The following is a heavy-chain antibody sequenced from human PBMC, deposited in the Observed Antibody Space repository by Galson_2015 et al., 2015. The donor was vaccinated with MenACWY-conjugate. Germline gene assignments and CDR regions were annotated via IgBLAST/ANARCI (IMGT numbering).Heavy chain of an antibody. CDR2: IKQDGSEK. V-gene: IGHV3-7*03. D-gene: IGHD6-19*01. Sequence: SLRLSCAASGFTFSSYWMTWVRQAPGKGLEWVANIKQDGSEKYYVDSVMGRFTISRDSAEYSVYLQMNSLRPDDTAVCYCARAGGGSGWYWDYWGQGALVTVSS. CDR1: GFTFSSYW. CDR3: ARAGGGSGWYWDY. J-gene: IGHJ4*02.